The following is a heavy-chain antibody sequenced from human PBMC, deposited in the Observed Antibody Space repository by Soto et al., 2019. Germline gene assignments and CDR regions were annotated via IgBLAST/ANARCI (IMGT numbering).Heavy chain of an antibody. D-gene: IGHD4-17*01. CDR3: AIIPPTTVDY. CDR1: GFTFSNYD. CDR2: ISYDGSNR. J-gene: IGHJ4*02. V-gene: IGHV3-30*03. Sequence: GGSLRLSCAASGFTFSNYDMHWVRPAPGKGLEWVAAISYDGSNRYYADSVKGRFTISRDISKNTLYLQMNSLRLEDTAMYYCAIIPPTTVDYWGQGTLVTVSS.